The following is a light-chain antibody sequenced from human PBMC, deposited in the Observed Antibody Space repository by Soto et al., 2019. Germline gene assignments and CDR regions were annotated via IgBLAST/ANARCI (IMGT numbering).Light chain of an antibody. J-gene: IGKJ1*01. V-gene: IGKV1-6*01. CDR2: AAS. Sequence: AIQMTQSPSALSASVGDRVTITCRASQGIRNDLGWYQQKPGKAPKLLIYAASSLQSGVPSRFSGSGSGTDFTLTISSLQPEDFATYYCQQYHSYWTFGQGTKVDIK. CDR1: QGIRND. CDR3: QQYHSYWT.